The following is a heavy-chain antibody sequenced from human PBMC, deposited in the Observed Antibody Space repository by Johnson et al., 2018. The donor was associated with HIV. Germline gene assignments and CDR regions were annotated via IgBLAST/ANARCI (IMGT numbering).Heavy chain of an antibody. CDR1: GFAFSGYA. Sequence: QVQLVESGGGVVQPGRSLRLSCAASGFAFSGYALHWVRQAPGKGLEWVALISYDGTKKYSAGSVKGRFTISRDNSKNTLYLHMNSLGAEDTAVYYCARGGSSRNPAFDIWGQGTMVTVSS. CDR3: ARGGSSRNPAFDI. CDR2: ISYDGTKK. D-gene: IGHD1-26*01. V-gene: IGHV3-30*04. J-gene: IGHJ3*02.